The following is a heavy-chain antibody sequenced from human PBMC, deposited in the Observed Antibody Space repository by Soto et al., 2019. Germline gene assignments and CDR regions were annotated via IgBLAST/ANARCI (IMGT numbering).Heavy chain of an antibody. CDR3: AREVYDILTGYYRGTWWFDP. CDR2: IYHSGST. V-gene: IGHV4-4*02. D-gene: IGHD3-9*01. Sequence: SETLSLTCAVSGGSISSSNWWSWVRQPPGKGLEWIGEIYHSGSTNYNPSLKSRVTISVDKSKNQFSLKLSSVTAADTAVYYCAREVYDILTGYYRGTWWFDPWGQGTLVTSPQ. CDR1: GGSISSSNW. J-gene: IGHJ5*02.